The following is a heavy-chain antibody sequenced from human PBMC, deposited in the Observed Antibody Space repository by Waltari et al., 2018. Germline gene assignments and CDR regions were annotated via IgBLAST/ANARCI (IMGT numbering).Heavy chain of an antibody. D-gene: IGHD1-1*01. V-gene: IGHV3-74*01. CDR1: GFSRSSFW. CDR3: TRDWRHMAFDY. CDR2: IDGDGTTT. J-gene: IGHJ4*02. Sequence: EIHLLDSGGGLVQPGGSLRRPGTGSGFSRSSFWMPWVRLTPGKGLLGVARIDGDGTTTTYADSVKGRFTISRDNAKNTVYLDMSSLRVEDTAVYFCTRDWRHMAFDYWGQGTRVTVSS.